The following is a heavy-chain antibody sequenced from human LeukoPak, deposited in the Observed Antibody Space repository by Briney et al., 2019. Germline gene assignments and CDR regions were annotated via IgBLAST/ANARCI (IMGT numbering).Heavy chain of an antibody. CDR3: ARQKGIARSFEY. CDR2: IYYSGST. J-gene: IGHJ4*02. Sequence: PSETLSLTCTVSGGSISSYYWSWIRQPAGKGLEWIGYIYYSGSTNYNPSLKSRVTISVDTSKNQFSLKLSSVTAADTAVYYCARQKGIARSFEYWGQGTLVTVSS. CDR1: GGSISSYY. V-gene: IGHV4-59*08. D-gene: IGHD6-13*01.